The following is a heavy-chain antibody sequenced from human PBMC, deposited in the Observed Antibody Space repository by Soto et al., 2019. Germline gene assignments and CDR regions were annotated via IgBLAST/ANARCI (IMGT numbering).Heavy chain of an antibody. CDR3: ARTSAAGKYYYGMDV. Sequence: GESLKISCKGSGYSFTSYWIGWVRQMPGKGLEWMGIIYPGDSDTRYSPSFQGQVTISADKSISTAYLQWSRLKASDTATYYCARTSAAGKYYYGMDVWGQGTTVTVSS. V-gene: IGHV5-51*01. D-gene: IGHD6-13*01. CDR1: GYSFTSYW. J-gene: IGHJ6*02. CDR2: IYPGDSDT.